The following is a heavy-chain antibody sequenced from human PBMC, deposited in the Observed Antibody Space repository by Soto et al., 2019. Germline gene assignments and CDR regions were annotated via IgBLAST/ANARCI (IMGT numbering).Heavy chain of an antibody. CDR2: INPSGGST. Sequence: ASVKVSCKASGYTFTSYYMHWVRQAPGQGLEWMGIINPSGGSTSYAQKFQGRVTMTRGTSTSTVYMELSSLRSEDTAVYYCARDYYGSGRFSRYGMDVWGQGTTVTVSS. CDR3: ARDYYGSGRFSRYGMDV. V-gene: IGHV1-46*01. J-gene: IGHJ6*02. CDR1: GYTFTSYY. D-gene: IGHD3-10*01.